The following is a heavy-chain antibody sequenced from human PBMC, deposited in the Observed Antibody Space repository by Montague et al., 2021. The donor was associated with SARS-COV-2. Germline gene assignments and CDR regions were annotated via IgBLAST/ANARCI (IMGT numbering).Heavy chain of an antibody. CDR2: TYYRSKWYN. J-gene: IGHJ4*02. D-gene: IGHD1-26*01. CDR3: ARTSASSDY. V-gene: IGHV6-1*01. CDR1: GNSVSRNSAA. Sequence: SAISGNSVSRNSAAWNWIRQSPSRGLEWLGRTYYRSKWYNDYAVSVRSRITINPDTSKNQISLQLNSVTPEDTAVYYCARTSASSDYWGQGTLVTVSS.